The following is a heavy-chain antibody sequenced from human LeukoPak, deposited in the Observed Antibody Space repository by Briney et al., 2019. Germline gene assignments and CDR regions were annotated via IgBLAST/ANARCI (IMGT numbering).Heavy chain of an antibody. V-gene: IGHV4-34*01. D-gene: IGHD2-2*01. Sequence: PSETLSLTCAVYGGSFSGYYWSWIRQPPGKGLEWIGEINHSGSTNYNPSLKSRVTISVDTFKNQFSLKLSSVTAADTAVYYCARGPPLVVVPAAMRESDYWGQGTLVTVSS. CDR2: INHSGST. CDR1: GGSFSGYY. J-gene: IGHJ4*02. CDR3: ARGPPLVVVPAAMRESDY.